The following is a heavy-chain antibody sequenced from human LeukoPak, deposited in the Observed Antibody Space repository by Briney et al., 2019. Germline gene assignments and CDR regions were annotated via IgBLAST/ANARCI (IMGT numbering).Heavy chain of an antibody. CDR1: GFTFSSYL. V-gene: IGHV3-74*01. CDR2: INIDGTST. D-gene: IGHD6-13*01. Sequence: GESLRLSCAASGFTFSSYLMLWVRQAPGKGLVWVSRINIDGTSTTYADSVKGRFTISRDNAKDTVYLQMNSLRAEDTAVYYCVRGRAAAGTFHMDVWGKGTTVTVSS. CDR3: VRGRAAAGTFHMDV. J-gene: IGHJ6*03.